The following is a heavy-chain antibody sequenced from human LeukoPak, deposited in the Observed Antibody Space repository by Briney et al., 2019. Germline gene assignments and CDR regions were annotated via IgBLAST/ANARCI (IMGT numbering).Heavy chain of an antibody. CDR1: GGSFSGYY. J-gene: IGHJ4*02. D-gene: IGHD4-23*01. CDR2: INHSGST. V-gene: IGHV4-34*01. CDR3: ASGPDGGSSLRYFDY. Sequence: SETLSLTCAVYGGSFSGYYWSWIRQPPGKGLEWIGEINHSGSTNYNPSLKSRVTISVDTSKNQFSLKVSSVTAADTAVYYCASGPDGGSSLRYFDYWGQGTLVTVSS.